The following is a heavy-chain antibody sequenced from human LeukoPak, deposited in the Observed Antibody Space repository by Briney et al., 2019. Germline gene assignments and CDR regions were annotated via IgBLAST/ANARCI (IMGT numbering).Heavy chain of an antibody. CDR3: ARDGNYYDSSGYAKGGFDP. CDR1: GGSISSSSYY. Sequence: SETLSLTCTVSGGSISSSSYYWGWIRQPPGKGLEWIVSIYYSGSTYYNPSLKSRVTISVDTSKNQFSLKLSSVTAADTAVYYCARDGNYYDSSGYAKGGFDPWGQGTLVTVSS. CDR2: IYYSGST. J-gene: IGHJ5*02. V-gene: IGHV4-39*07. D-gene: IGHD3-22*01.